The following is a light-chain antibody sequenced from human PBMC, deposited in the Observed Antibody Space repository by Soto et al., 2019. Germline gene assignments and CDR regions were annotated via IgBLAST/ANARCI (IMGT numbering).Light chain of an antibody. CDR2: DAS. J-gene: IGKJ1*01. Sequence: VFTQSPAPPSLSPGERTTLSCRASQAVSTYVAWYQHKPGQAPRLLIYDASNRATGVPFRFSGSGSGTDFTLTVSSLEPEDFAVYYCQQRLLWPQTFGQGTKVDIK. CDR3: QQRLLWPQT. V-gene: IGKV3-11*01. CDR1: QAVSTY.